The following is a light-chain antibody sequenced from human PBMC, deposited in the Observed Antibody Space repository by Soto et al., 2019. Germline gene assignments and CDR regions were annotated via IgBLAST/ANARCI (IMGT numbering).Light chain of an antibody. CDR3: QQYYSYPPIT. CDR1: QGISSY. Sequence: AIRMTQSPSSFSASTGDRVTITCRASQGISSYLAWYQQKPGKAPKLLIYAASTLQSGVPSRFSGSGSGTDFTLTISCLQSDDFATDYCQQYYSYPPITCGQGTRLEIK. J-gene: IGKJ5*01. V-gene: IGKV1-8*01. CDR2: AAS.